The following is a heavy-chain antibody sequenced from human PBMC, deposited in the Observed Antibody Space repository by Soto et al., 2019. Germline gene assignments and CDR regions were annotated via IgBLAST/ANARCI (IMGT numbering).Heavy chain of an antibody. J-gene: IGHJ3*02. CDR1: GFSVSANY. D-gene: IGHD4-17*01. Sequence: EVLLVESGGGLIQPGGSLRLSCAASGFSVSANYMNWVRQAPGKGLQWVSLLYSGGATFYADSVKGRFTISRYSSHNNVYLHMDSLRAEDTAVYYCAGQRAHDSGDPNDALDIWGQGTIVTVSS. CDR3: AGQRAHDSGDPNDALDI. V-gene: IGHV3-53*01. CDR2: LYSGGAT.